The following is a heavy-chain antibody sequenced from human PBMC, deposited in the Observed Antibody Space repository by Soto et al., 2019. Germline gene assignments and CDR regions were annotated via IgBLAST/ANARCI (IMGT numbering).Heavy chain of an antibody. CDR3: ARDRAYSRGWPKCLDY. V-gene: IGHV3-7*01. CDR2: IKQDGSEK. CDR1: GFTFSSYW. J-gene: IGHJ4*02. D-gene: IGHD6-19*01. Sequence: PGGSLRLSCAASGFTFSSYWMSWVRQAPGKGLEWVANIKQDGSEKYYVDSVKGRFTISRDNAKNSLYLQMNSPRAEDTAVYYCARDRAYSRGWPKCLDYWGQGTLVTVSS.